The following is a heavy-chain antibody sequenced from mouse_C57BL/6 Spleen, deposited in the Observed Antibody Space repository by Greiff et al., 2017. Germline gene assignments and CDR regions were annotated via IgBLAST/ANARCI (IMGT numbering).Heavy chain of an antibody. V-gene: IGHV1-74*01. J-gene: IGHJ3*01. CDR3: AILGGISLTTVPAY. D-gene: IGHD1-1*01. CDR1: GYTFTSYW. CDR2: IHPSDSDT. Sequence: QVQLQQPGAELVKPGASVKVSCKASGYTFTSYWMHWVKQRPGQGLEWIGRIHPSDSDTNYNQKFKGKATLTVDKSSSTAYMQLSSLTSEDSAVYYFAILGGISLTTVPAYWGQGTLVTVSA.